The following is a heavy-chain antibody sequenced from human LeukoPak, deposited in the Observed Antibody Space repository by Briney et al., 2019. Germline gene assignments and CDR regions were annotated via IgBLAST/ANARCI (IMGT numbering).Heavy chain of an antibody. V-gene: IGHV1-18*01. J-gene: IGHJ5*02. CDR1: GYTFTSYG. Sequence: ASVTVSCTASGYTFTSYGISWVRQAPGQGLEWMGWISAYNGNTNYAQKLQGRVTMTTDTSTSTAYMELRSLRSDDTAVYYCARVFGTYYYDSSGYSSFDPWGQGTLVTVSS. CDR3: ARVFGTYYYDSSGYSSFDP. D-gene: IGHD3-22*01. CDR2: ISAYNGNT.